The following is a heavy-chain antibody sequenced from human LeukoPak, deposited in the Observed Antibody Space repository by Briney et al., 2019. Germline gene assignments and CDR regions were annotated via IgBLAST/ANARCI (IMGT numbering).Heavy chain of an antibody. J-gene: IGHJ4*02. D-gene: IGHD3-22*01. CDR1: GVIFNSFA. CDR3: AKSALAAGVAHYYDSSGSFDY. CDR2: FSGSSSRT. V-gene: IGHV3-23*01. Sequence: GGSLRLSCAASGVIFNSFAMSWVGQAPGKGLEWVSTFSGSSSRTSYADSVKGRFTISRDNSKNTLYLQMKSLRAEDTAVYYCAKSALAAGVAHYYDSSGSFDYWGQGTLVTVSS.